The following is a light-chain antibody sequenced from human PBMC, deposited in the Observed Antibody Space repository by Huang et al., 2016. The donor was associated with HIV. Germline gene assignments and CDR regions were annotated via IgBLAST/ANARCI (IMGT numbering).Light chain of an antibody. J-gene: IGKJ2*01. CDR1: QSVGSK. CDR2: GAS. V-gene: IGKV3-15*01. CDR3: QQYNNWPYT. Sequence: DTVMKQTPATLSVSPGARATLSCRASQSVGSKLAWFQQKPGQAPRLLIHGASTRATGIPARFSGSGSGTEFTLTISSLQSEDFAVYYCQQYNNWPYTFGQGTKLEIK.